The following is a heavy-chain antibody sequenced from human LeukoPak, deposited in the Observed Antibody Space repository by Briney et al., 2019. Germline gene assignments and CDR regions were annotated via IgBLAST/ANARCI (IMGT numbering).Heavy chain of an antibody. CDR2: ISGSGGST. V-gene: IGHV3-23*01. CDR3: AKWRYPHYGSGSYLDY. CDR1: GFTFSSYA. D-gene: IGHD3-10*01. J-gene: IGHJ4*02. Sequence: GGSLRLSCAASGFTFSSYAMSWVRQAPGKGLEWVSAISGSGGSTYYADSVKGRFTISRDNSKNTLYLQMNSLRAEDTAVYYCAKWRYPHYGSGSYLDYWGQGTLVTVSS.